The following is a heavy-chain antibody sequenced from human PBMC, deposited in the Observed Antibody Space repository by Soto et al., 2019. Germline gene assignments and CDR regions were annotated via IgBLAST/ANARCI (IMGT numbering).Heavy chain of an antibody. CDR3: VKQAHGLDGVAFDY. D-gene: IGHD2-15*01. CDR1: GFIFSEST. J-gene: IGHJ4*02. CDR2: VSTSGRST. V-gene: IGHV3-64D*06. Sequence: GGSLRLSCSASGFIFSESTIYWVRQVPGKGLEAISAVSTSGRSTYYADSVKDRFTVSRDNSKNTLFLQMGSLRPEDTAIYYCVKQAHGLDGVAFDYWGQGTQVTVSS.